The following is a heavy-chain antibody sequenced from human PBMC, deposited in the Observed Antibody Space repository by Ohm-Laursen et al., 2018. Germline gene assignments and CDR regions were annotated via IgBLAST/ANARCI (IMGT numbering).Heavy chain of an antibody. Sequence: SLRLSCSASGITFSSYGMHWVRQAPGKGLEWVAVISYDGSHKYYADSVKGRFTISRDDSKNTLYLQMNSLRAEDTAVYYCAKSSRITVTGDYFDYWGQGTLVTVSS. J-gene: IGHJ4*02. D-gene: IGHD6-19*01. CDR1: GITFSSYG. CDR2: ISYDGSHK. V-gene: IGHV3-30*18. CDR3: AKSSRITVTGDYFDY.